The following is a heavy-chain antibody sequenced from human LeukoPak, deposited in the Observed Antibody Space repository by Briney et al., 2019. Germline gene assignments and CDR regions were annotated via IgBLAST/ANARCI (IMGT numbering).Heavy chain of an antibody. CDR2: INPNSGGT. CDR3: ARDKRTYYDSSGYYYGGGGNDY. J-gene: IGHJ4*02. D-gene: IGHD3-22*01. CDR1: GYTFTGYY. Sequence: ASVKVSCKASGYTFTGYYMHWVRQASGQGLEWMGWINPNSGGTNYAQKFQGRVTMTTDTSTSTAYMELRSLRSDDTAVYYCARDKRTYYDSSGYYYGGGGNDYWGQGTLVTVSS. V-gene: IGHV1-2*02.